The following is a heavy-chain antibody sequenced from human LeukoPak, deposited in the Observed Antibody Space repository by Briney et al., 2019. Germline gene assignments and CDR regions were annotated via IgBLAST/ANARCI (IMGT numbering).Heavy chain of an antibody. D-gene: IGHD6-19*01. CDR2: ISSSSSTM. CDR3: ARGEQWLPTGIDY. CDR1: GFTFSSYS. V-gene: IGHV3-48*01. Sequence: GGSLRLSCAASGFTFSSYSMNWVRQAPGKGLEWVSYISSSSSTMYYADSVKGRFTISRDNAKNSLYLQMNSLRAEDTAVYYCARGEQWLPTGIDYWGQGTLVTVSS. J-gene: IGHJ4*02.